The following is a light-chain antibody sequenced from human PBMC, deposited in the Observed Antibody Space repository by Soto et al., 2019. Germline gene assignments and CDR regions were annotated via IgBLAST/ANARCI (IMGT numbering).Light chain of an antibody. Sequence: DIHMTQSPSSLSASVGDRVTITCRASQSIDSYVNWYQQKSGQAPKLLIYAASSLRSGVPSRFSGTGSGTDFTLTITSLQPEDFASYPCQQSYSSPPTFGQGTKLEI. CDR2: AAS. J-gene: IGKJ2*01. V-gene: IGKV1-39*01. CDR3: QQSYSSPPT. CDR1: QSIDSY.